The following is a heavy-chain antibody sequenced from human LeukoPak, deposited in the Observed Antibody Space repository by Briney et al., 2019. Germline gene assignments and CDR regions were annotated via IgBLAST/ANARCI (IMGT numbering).Heavy chain of an antibody. CDR2: ISSTGGTT. CDR3: VQDWAWGAFGS. D-gene: IGHD7-27*01. Sequence: GGSLRLSCAASGITFSSYGMSWVRQAPGKGLEWVSSISSTGGTTYYADSVKGRFTISRDNSKNTLYLQMNSLRAEDTAIYYCVQDWAWGAFGSWGQGTLVTVSS. V-gene: IGHV3-23*01. J-gene: IGHJ4*02. CDR1: GITFSSYG.